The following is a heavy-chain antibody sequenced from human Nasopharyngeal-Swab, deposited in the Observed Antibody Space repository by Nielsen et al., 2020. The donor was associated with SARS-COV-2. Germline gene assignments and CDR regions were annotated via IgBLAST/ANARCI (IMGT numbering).Heavy chain of an antibody. V-gene: IGHV3-23*01. CDR1: GFTFSHYG. CDR3: AKDLPPRYSGSYYLDY. CDR2: ISAGATST. D-gene: IGHD1-26*01. Sequence: GESLKISCAASGFTFSHYGMTWVRQAPGKGLEWVSAISAGATSTFYADSVKGRFTISRDNSNNTLYLEMNRLSADDTAVYYCAKDLPPRYSGSYYLDYWGQGALVTVSS. J-gene: IGHJ4*02.